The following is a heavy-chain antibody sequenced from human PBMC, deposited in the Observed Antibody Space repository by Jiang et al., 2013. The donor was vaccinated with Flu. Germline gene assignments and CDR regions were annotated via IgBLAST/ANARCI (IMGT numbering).Heavy chain of an antibody. CDR2: MYYSGRT. Sequence: LLKPSETLSLTCTVSGGSISSTNYYWAWIRQPPGKGLEWIGSMYYSGRTYYNPSHKSRITISVDTSKRQFSLKLNSVTAADTAVYYCARDLQYPNYFDPWGQGTLATVSS. CDR3: ARDLQYPNYFDP. D-gene: IGHD5-24*01. CDR1: GGSISSTNYY. V-gene: IGHV4-39*01. J-gene: IGHJ5*02.